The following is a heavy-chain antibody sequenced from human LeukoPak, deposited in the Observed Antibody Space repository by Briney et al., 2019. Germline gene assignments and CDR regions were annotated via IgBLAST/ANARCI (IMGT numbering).Heavy chain of an antibody. Sequence: SETLSLTCTVSGGSISSGGYYWSWIRQPPGKGLEWIGYIYHSGSTYYNPSLKSRVTISVDTSKNQFSLKLSSVTAADTAVYYCARERLYYDFWSGYDYWGQGTLVTVSS. CDR3: ARERLYYDFWSGYDY. CDR2: IYHSGST. CDR1: GGSISSGGYY. J-gene: IGHJ4*02. V-gene: IGHV4-30-2*05. D-gene: IGHD3-3*01.